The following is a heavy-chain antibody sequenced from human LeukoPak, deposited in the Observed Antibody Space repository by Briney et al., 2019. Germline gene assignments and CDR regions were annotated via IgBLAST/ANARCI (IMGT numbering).Heavy chain of an antibody. CDR2: IKDDGIST. CDR3: ARAARESDYGDYGY. J-gene: IGHJ4*02. D-gene: IGHD4-17*01. V-gene: IGHV3-74*01. CDR1: GFDFSSNW. Sequence: GGSLRLSCAASGFDFSSNWMHWVRHAPGQGLVWVSRIKDDGISTNYADSVKGRFTISRDIAKNTLYLQMNSLRAEDTAVYYCARAARESDYGDYGYWGQGTLVTVSS.